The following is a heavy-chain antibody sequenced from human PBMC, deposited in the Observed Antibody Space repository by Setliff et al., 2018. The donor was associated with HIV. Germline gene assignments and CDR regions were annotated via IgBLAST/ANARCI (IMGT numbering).Heavy chain of an antibody. D-gene: IGHD6-6*01. V-gene: IGHV4-34*01. CDR1: GGSFSGSY. CDR3: ARGVGSSSDGTWFDP. CDR2: INHSGSA. J-gene: IGHJ5*02. Sequence: SETLSLTCAVYGGSFSGSYWSWIRQPPGKGLERIGEINHSGSANYNPSLKSRVTMSVDTSKNQFSLNLTSVTAADTAVYYCARGVGSSSDGTWFDPWGQGNLVTVSS.